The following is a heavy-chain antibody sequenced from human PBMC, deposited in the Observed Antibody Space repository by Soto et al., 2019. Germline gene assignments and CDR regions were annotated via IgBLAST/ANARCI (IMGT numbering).Heavy chain of an antibody. D-gene: IGHD3-3*01. Sequence: GGSLRLSCAASGFTFSSYAMGWVRQAPGKGLEWVSAISGSGGSTYYADSVKGRFTISRDNAKNTLYLQMNSLRAEDTAVYYCARAGQATRTYYDFWSGLPRFDPWGQGTLVTVSS. J-gene: IGHJ5*02. V-gene: IGHV3-23*01. CDR1: GFTFSSYA. CDR3: ARAGQATRTYYDFWSGLPRFDP. CDR2: ISGSGGST.